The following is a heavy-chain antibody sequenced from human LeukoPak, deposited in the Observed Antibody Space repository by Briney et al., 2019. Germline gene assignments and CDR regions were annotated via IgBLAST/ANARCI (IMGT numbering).Heavy chain of an antibody. CDR3: AKSRDGHNHGLF. J-gene: IGHJ4*02. CDR2: IWYDGGTK. D-gene: IGHD5-24*01. CDR1: GFTFSSYA. Sequence: TGRSLRLSCAASGFTFSSYAMHWVRQAPGKGLEWVAVIWYDGGTKYNEDSVKGRFTISKDNSKNMVYLQMNSLRVEDTGVYYCAKSRDGHNHGLFWGQGTLVTVSS. V-gene: IGHV3-30*18.